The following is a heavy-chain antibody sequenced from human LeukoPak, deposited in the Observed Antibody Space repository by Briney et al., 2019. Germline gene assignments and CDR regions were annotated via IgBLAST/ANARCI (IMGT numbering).Heavy chain of an antibody. CDR1: GFTFSSYA. CDR3: ARSASMTTVTTGWFDP. Sequence: GGSLRLSCAASGFTFSSYAMHWVRQAPGKGLEYVSAISSNGGSTYYANSVKGRFTISRDNSKNTLYLQMGSLRAEDMAVYYCARSASMTTVTTGWFDPWGPGTLVTVSS. D-gene: IGHD4-17*01. CDR2: ISSNGGST. V-gene: IGHV3-64*01. J-gene: IGHJ5*02.